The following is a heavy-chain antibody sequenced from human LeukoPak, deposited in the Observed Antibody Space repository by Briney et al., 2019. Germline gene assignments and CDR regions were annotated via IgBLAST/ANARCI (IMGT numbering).Heavy chain of an antibody. V-gene: IGHV3-30*01. CDR2: ISYDGSNK. Sequence: GGSLRLSCAASGFTFSSYAMHWVCQAPGKGLEWVAVISYDGSNKYYADSVKGRFTISRDNSKNTLYLQVNSLRAEDTAVYYCARDLITIFGVVGWYFDLWGRGTLVTVSS. CDR3: ARDLITIFGVVGWYFDL. D-gene: IGHD3-3*01. J-gene: IGHJ2*01. CDR1: GFTFSSYA.